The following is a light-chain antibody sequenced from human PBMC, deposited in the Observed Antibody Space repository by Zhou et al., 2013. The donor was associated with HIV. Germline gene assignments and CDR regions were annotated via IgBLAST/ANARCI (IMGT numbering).Light chain of an antibody. Sequence: ETVLTQSPGTLSLSPGERATLSCRASQNVSSNSLAWYQQKPGQAPRLLIYDASSRPTGIPDRFSGSGSGTDFTLTIIGLEPEDFAVYYCQQYGSSSITFGQGTRVE. CDR1: QNVSSNS. CDR3: QQYGSSSIT. CDR2: DAS. J-gene: IGKJ5*01. V-gene: IGKV3-20*01.